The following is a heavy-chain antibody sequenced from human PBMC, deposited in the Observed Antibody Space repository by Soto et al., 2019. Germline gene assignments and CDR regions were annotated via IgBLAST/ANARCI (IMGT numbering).Heavy chain of an antibody. D-gene: IGHD5-12*01. CDR2: VYYSGTT. CDR3: ARRYGYNSLDY. CDR1: GGSISSTRYF. J-gene: IGHJ4*02. Sequence: PSETLSLTCTVSGGSISSTRYFWAWIRQPPGKGLEWIGSVYYSGTTYYNPSLKSRVTISVDRSKNQFSLKLSSVTAADTAVYYCARRYGYNSLDYWGQGTLVTVS. V-gene: IGHV4-39*01.